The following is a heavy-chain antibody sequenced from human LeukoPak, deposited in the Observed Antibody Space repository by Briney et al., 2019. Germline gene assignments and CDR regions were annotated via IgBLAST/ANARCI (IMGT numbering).Heavy chain of an antibody. CDR3: ARDVAYGDYVGNWFDP. V-gene: IGHV1-69*05. CDR2: IIPIFGTA. Sequence: SVKVSCKASGGTFSSYAISWVRQAPGQGLEWMGGIIPIFGTANYEQKFQGRVTITTDESTSTAYMELSSLRSEDTAVYYCARDVAYGDYVGNWFDPWGQGTLVTVSS. D-gene: IGHD4-17*01. CDR1: GGTFSSYA. J-gene: IGHJ5*02.